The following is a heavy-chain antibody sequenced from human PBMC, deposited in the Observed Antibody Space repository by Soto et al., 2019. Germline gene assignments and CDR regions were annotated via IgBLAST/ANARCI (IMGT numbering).Heavy chain of an antibody. CDR1: GGSISSGGYY. J-gene: IGHJ4*02. Sequence: LCGGSISSGGYYWSWIRQHPGKGLEWIGYIYYSGSTYYNPPLKSRVTISVDTSKNQFSLKLSSVTAADTAVYYCARTYYGSGDFDYWGQGTLVTVSS. D-gene: IGHD3-10*01. CDR2: IYYSGST. V-gene: IGHV4-31*02. CDR3: ARTYYGSGDFDY.